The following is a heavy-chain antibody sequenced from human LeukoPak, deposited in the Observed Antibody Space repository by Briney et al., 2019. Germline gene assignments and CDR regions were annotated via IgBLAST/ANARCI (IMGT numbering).Heavy chain of an antibody. CDR3: ARDRLGTTYYMDV. Sequence: PGGSLRLSCVASGFIFSDYGIQWVRQAPGKGLEWVAVIAYDGNNTYYGDSVRGRFTISRDNSKKMVYLEMNSLRAEDTALYYCARDRLGTTYYMDVWGKGTTVTVSS. CDR2: IAYDGNNT. V-gene: IGHV3-30*03. CDR1: GFIFSDYG. D-gene: IGHD7-27*01. J-gene: IGHJ6*03.